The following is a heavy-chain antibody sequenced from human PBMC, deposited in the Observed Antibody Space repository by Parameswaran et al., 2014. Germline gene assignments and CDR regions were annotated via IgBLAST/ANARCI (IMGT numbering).Heavy chain of an antibody. CDR1: ISNA. Sequence: ISNARLVRQAPGQGLEWMGGIIPIFGTANYAQKFQGRVTITADESTSTAYMELSSLRSEDTAVYYCASTAIRNWFDPWGQGTLVTVSS. J-gene: IGHJ5*02. V-gene: IGHV1-69*01. CDR2: IIPIFGTA. CDR3: ASTAIRNWFDP. D-gene: IGHD5-18*01.